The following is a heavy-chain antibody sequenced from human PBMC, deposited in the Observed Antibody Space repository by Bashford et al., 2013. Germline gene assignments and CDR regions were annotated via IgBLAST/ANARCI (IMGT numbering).Heavy chain of an antibody. Sequence: VASVKVSCKTSGYTFTSYGISWVRQAPGQGLEWMGWISLYNGDTRYAQKVQGRVTITTDTSTSTAYMELRSLRSDDTAVFYCAGGIAPGAGDIWGQGTLVTVSS. V-gene: IGHV1-18*01. CDR3: AGGIAPGAGDI. D-gene: IGHD6-13*01. CDR2: ISLYNGDT. CDR1: GYTFTSYG. J-gene: IGHJ4*02.